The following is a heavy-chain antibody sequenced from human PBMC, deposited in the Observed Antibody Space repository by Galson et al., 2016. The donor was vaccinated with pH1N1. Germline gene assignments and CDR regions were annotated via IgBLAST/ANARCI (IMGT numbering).Heavy chain of an antibody. Sequence: QSGAEVTKPGESLKISCKGSGYNFDRYWIGWVRQMPGKGLEWMGIIYPGDSDTRYSPSFQGQVSISADKSISPAYLQWSSLKASDTAMYYCARQEFSDYWGQGTLVIASS. J-gene: IGHJ4*02. D-gene: IGHD2/OR15-2a*01. CDR3: ARQEFSDY. CDR2: IYPGDSDT. CDR1: GYNFDRYW. V-gene: IGHV5-51*01.